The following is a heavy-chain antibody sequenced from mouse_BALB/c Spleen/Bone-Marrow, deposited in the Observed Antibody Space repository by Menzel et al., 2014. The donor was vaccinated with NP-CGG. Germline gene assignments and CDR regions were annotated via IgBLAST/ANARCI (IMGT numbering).Heavy chain of an antibody. CDR2: IDPANGNT. CDR3: AGASYYAMDY. J-gene: IGHJ4*01. Sequence: VHVKQSGAEPVKPGASVKLSCTASGFNIKDTYMHWVRQRPEQGLEWIGRIDPANGNTKYDPKFQGKATITAGTSSNTAYLQLSSLTSEDTAVYYCAGASYYAMDYWGQGTSVTVSS. V-gene: IGHV14-3*02. CDR1: GFNIKDTY.